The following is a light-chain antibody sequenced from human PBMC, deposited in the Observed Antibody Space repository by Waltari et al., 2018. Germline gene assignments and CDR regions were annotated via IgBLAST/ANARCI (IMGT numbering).Light chain of an antibody. CDR1: QGISSY. CDR2: AAS. Sequence: AIRITQSPSSLSASTGDRVTITCRASQGISSYLAWYQQKPGKAPKLLIYAASTLQSGVPSRFSGSGSGTDVTLTISCLQSDDFATDYCQQYYSYPWTFGQGTKVEIK. J-gene: IGKJ1*01. V-gene: IGKV1-8*01. CDR3: QQYYSYPWT.